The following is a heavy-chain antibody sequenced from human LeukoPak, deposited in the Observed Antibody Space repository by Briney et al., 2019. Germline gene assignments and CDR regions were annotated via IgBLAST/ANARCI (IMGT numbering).Heavy chain of an antibody. CDR3: AREGRFGEGVDY. D-gene: IGHD3-10*01. Sequence: SQPLSLTCTVSGGSISSGRYYWSWIRQPTGKGLEWIARIYTSGRTNYNPSLNSRATISVDTSKNQFSLKLSSVTAADTAVYYCAREGRFGEGVDYWGQGTLVTVSS. V-gene: IGHV4-61*02. CDR2: IYTSGRT. J-gene: IGHJ4*02. CDR1: GGSISSGRYY.